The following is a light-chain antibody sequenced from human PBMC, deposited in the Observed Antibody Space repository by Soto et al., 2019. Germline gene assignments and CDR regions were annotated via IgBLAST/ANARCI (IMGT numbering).Light chain of an antibody. J-gene: IGKJ4*01. CDR2: AAS. CDR3: LQDHRFALT. Sequence: AIQMTQSPSSLSASIGDTVTITCRASQGIRNDLGWYQQGPGKAPKLVIYAASSLQSGVAPRFSGSGSGTDFTLAISSLESEDFGAYYGLQDHRFALTFGGALKVDTK. V-gene: IGKV1-6*01. CDR1: QGIRND.